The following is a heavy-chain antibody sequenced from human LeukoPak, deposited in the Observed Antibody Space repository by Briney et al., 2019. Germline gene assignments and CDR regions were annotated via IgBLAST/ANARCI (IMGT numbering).Heavy chain of an antibody. V-gene: IGHV4-34*01. CDR1: GGSFSGYY. CDR2: INHSGST. CDR3: ARGPPGRITILGVVIMSTRYYFDY. D-gene: IGHD3-3*01. J-gene: IGHJ4*02. Sequence: SETLSLTCAVYGGSFSGYYWSWIRQPPGKGLEWIGEINHSGSTNYNPSLKSRVTISVDTSKNQFSLKLSSVTAADTAVYYCARGPPGRITILGVVIMSTRYYFDYWGQGTLVTVSS.